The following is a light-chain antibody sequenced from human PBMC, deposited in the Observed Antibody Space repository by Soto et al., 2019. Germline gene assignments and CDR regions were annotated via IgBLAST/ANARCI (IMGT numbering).Light chain of an antibody. V-gene: IGLV2-14*01. J-gene: IGLJ1*01. Sequence: QSALTQPASVSGSPGQSITISCTGTSSDVGRSNYVSWYQQHPGKAPKLMIHDVSKRPSGVSNRFTGYKSGNTASLTISGLEAEDEADYYCSSYTGSGNSVFGNGTKLTVL. CDR3: SSYTGSGNSV. CDR1: SSDVGRSNY. CDR2: DVS.